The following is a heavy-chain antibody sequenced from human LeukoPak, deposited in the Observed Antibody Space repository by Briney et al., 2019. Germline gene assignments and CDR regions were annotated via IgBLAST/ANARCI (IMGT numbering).Heavy chain of an antibody. V-gene: IGHV3-7*01. CDR1: GFTFSNYW. CDR2: IKQDGSEK. Sequence: GGSLRLSCAASGFTFSNYWMSWVRQAPGKGLEWVANIKQDGSEKYYVDSVKGRFAISRDNAKNSLYLQMNSLRAEALAVYYCARARYCSGTSCYFDYWGQGTLVTVSS. CDR3: ARARYCSGTSCYFDY. J-gene: IGHJ4*02. D-gene: IGHD2-15*01.